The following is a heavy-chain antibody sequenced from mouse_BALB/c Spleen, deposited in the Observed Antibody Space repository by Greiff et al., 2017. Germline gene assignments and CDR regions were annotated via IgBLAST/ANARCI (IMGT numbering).Heavy chain of an antibody. D-gene: IGHD2-10*02. V-gene: IGHV5-17*02. CDR1: GFTFSSFG. CDR2: ISSGSSTI. CDR3: ARSRGEYGNYGDD. J-gene: IGHJ2*01. Sequence: EVKVVESGGGLVQPGGSRKLSCAASGFTFSSFGMHWVRQAPEKGLEWVAYISSGSSTIYYADTVKGRFTISRDNPKNTLFLQMTSLRSEDTAMYYCARSRGEYGNYGDDWGQGTTLTVSS.